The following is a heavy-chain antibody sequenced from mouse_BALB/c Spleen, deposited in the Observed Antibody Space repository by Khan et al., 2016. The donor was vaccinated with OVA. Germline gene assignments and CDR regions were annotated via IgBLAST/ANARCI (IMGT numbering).Heavy chain of an antibody. V-gene: IGHV3-2*02. Sequence: EVQLQESGPGLVKPSQSLSLTCTVTGYSITSDYAWNWIRQFPGNKLEWMGYINYSGSTNYNPAFKSRISITRDTSKNQSFLQLNSVTTADTATYYCARNGSRYNYAMDYWGQGTSVTVSS. CDR1: GYSITSDYA. D-gene: IGHD2-2*01. CDR3: ARNGSRYNYAMDY. J-gene: IGHJ4*01. CDR2: INYSGST.